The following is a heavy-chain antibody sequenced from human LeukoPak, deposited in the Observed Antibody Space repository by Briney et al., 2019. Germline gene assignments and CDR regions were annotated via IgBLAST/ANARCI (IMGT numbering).Heavy chain of an antibody. CDR2: IYYSGST. V-gene: IGHV4-61*05. Sequence: SETLSLTCTVSGGSTSSSSYYWGWIRQPPGTGLEWIGYIYYSGSTNFNPSLKSRVTISVDTSKNQFSLKMSPVTAADTAVYFCARGGPPGYYYDYYMDVWGKGTTVTISS. CDR1: GGSTSSSSYY. J-gene: IGHJ6*03. CDR3: ARGGPPGYYYDYYMDV.